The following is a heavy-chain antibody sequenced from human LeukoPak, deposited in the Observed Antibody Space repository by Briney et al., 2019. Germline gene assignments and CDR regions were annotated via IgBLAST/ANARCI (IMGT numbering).Heavy chain of an antibody. J-gene: IGHJ4*02. D-gene: IGHD1-7*01. V-gene: IGHV3-21*01. CDR3: ARLGTGTTAFDY. CDR1: GFTFSSYS. Sequence: PGGSLRLSCAASGFTFSSYSMAWVRQAPGKGLEWVSSISRTSNYIYYADSVNGRFTISRDNAKNSLYLQMNSLRAEDTAVYYCARLGTGTTAFDYWGQGTLVIVSS. CDR2: ISRTSNYI.